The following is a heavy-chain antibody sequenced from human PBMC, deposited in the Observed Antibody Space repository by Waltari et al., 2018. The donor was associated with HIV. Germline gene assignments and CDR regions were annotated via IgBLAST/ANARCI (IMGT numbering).Heavy chain of an antibody. CDR1: GFTFENYA. D-gene: IGHD2-2*01. CDR2: KTWKSVGK. Sequence: EVQLVESGGGLVQPGRSLRLSCAASGFTFENYAMHWVRQAPGKGLGWVSQKTWKSVGKGYADSGKGRFTISRDNAKNALYLQMNSLRTEDTALYYGAKVSCTSSSCFVGGGLDVWGQGTMVTVSS. CDR3: AKVSCTSSSCFVGGGLDV. V-gene: IGHV3-9*01. J-gene: IGHJ3*01.